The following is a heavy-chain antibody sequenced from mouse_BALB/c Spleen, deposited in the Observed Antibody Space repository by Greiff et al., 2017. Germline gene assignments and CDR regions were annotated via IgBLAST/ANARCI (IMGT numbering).Heavy chain of an antibody. V-gene: IGHV14-3*02. J-gene: IGHJ3*01. D-gene: IGHD2-4*01. Sequence: EVQLQQSGAELVKPGASVKLSCTASGFNIKDTYMHWVKQRPEQGLEWIGRIDPANGNTKYDPKFQGKATITADTSSNTAYLQLSSLTSEDTAVYYCARGGQIYYDYGFAYWGQGTLVTVSA. CDR2: IDPANGNT. CDR3: ARGGQIYYDYGFAY. CDR1: GFNIKDTY.